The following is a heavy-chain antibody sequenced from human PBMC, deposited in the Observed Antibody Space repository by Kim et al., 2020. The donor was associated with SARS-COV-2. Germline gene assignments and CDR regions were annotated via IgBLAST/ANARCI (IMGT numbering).Heavy chain of an antibody. D-gene: IGHD3-22*01. Sequence: SETLSLTCAVYGGSFSGYYWSWIRQPPGKGLEWIGEINHSGSTNYNPSLKSRVTISVDTSKNQFSLKLSSVTAADTAVYYCARGERSDYYDSSGPKGPRNEYFQHWVQG. CDR3: ARGERSDYYDSSGPKGPRNEYFQH. CDR2: INHSGST. J-gene: IGHJ1*01. V-gene: IGHV4-34*01. CDR1: GGSFSGYY.